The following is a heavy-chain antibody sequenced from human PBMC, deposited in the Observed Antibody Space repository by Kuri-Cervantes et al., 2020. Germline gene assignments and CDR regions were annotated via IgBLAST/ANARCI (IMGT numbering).Heavy chain of an antibody. D-gene: IGHD3-16*01. J-gene: IGHJ4*02. CDR1: GFTFSSYS. V-gene: IGHV3-48*04. CDR3: ARGGDVHGGNFDY. Sequence: GESLKISCAASGFTFSSYSMNWVRQAPGKGLEWVSYISSSSSTIYYADSVKGRFTISRDNAKNSLYLQMNSLRAEDTAVYYCARGGDVHGGNFDYWGQGTLVTVSS. CDR2: ISSSSSTI.